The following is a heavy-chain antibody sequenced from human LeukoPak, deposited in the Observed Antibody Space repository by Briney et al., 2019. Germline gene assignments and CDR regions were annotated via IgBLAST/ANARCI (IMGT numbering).Heavy chain of an antibody. CDR3: ARDGLGIAAAGIENAPPVETDY. Sequence: GGSLRLSCAASGFTFSSYGMHWVRQAPGKGLEWVAFIRYDGSNKYYADSVKGRFTISRDNSKNTLYLQMNSLRAEDTAVYYCARDGLGIAAAGIENAPPVETDYWGQGTLVTVSS. D-gene: IGHD6-13*01. J-gene: IGHJ4*02. CDR2: IRYDGSNK. V-gene: IGHV3-30*02. CDR1: GFTFSSYG.